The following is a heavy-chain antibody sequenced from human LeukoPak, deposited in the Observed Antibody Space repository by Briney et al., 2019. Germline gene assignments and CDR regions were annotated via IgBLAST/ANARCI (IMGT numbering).Heavy chain of an antibody. J-gene: IGHJ5*02. CDR1: GFTFNSYA. CDR3: AKDPSVVPAANWFDP. V-gene: IGHV3-23*01. CDR2: ISGSGGST. Sequence: GGSLRLSCAASGFTFNSYAMSWVRQAPGKGLEWVSAISGSGGSTYYADSVKGRFTISRDNSKNTLYLQMNSLRAEDTAVYYCAKDPSVVPAANWFDPWGQGTLVTVSS. D-gene: IGHD2-2*01.